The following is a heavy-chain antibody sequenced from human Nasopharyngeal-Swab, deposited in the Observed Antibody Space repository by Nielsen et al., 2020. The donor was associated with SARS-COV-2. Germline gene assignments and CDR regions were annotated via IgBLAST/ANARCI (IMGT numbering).Heavy chain of an antibody. CDR2: VSTSGGTI. J-gene: IGHJ5*01. CDR1: GFSFNSYD. Sequence: GGSLRLSCAASGFSFNSYDMNWVRQAPGRGLEWISYVSTSGGTIKNADSVKSRFTISRDNTQNSLYLQMKSLRAEDTAVYYCATLSAGGNWFDSWGQGTLVTVSS. D-gene: IGHD6-13*01. V-gene: IGHV3-48*03. CDR3: ATLSAGGNWFDS.